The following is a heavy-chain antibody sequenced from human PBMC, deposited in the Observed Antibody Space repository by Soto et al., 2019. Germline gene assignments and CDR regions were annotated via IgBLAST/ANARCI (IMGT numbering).Heavy chain of an antibody. V-gene: IGHV3-15*07. CDR1: GFTFGIAW. J-gene: IGHJ4*02. Sequence: HGGSLRLSCAASGFTFGIAWMNWVRQAPGKGLEWVGRIKSKTDGGTTDYAAPVKGRFTISRDDSKNTLYLQMNSLKTEDTAVYYCTTDRSGYQVDYWGQGTLVTVSS. CDR2: IKSKTDGGTT. D-gene: IGHD3-22*01. CDR3: TTDRSGYQVDY.